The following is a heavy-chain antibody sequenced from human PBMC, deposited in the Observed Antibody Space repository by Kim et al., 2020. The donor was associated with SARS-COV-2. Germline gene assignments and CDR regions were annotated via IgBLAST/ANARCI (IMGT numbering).Heavy chain of an antibody. CDR3: TNGYCSSTACYPKFDP. D-gene: IGHD2-2*01. Sequence: GGSLRLFCAASGFTFSGSAVHWVRQASGKGLEWVGRIKRKGNAYATAYAASVKGRFTISRDDSENMGYLQRNSQTTEYTAVYYCTNGYCSSTACYPKFDPWGQGTLVTVSS. CDR1: GFTFSGSA. V-gene: IGHV3-73*01. CDR2: IKRKGNAYAT. J-gene: IGHJ5*02.